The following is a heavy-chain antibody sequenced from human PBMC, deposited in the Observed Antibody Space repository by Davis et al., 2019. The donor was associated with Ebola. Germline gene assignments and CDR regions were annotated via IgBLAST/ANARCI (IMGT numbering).Heavy chain of an antibody. CDR1: GGSMNDYC. Sequence: MPSETLFLTCTLSGGSMNDYCWSWIRQSPGRGLEWFGYICYSGSIIYNPSLKSRVTMSLDPSKNQISLSLTSVTAADTAVYYCARDKFCSSSNCWRGWGWFDPWGQGTLVTVSS. D-gene: IGHD2-2*01. J-gene: IGHJ5*02. CDR3: ARDKFCSSSNCWRGWGWFDP. V-gene: IGHV4-59*01. CDR2: ICYSGSI.